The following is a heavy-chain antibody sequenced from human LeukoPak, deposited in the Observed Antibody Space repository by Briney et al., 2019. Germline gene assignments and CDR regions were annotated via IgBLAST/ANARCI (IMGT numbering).Heavy chain of an antibody. CDR3: ARAEYSSSTFDY. V-gene: IGHV4-4*02. CDR1: GFTFSSYGM. Sequence: GSLRLSCAASGFTFSSYGMSWVRQPPGKGLEWIGEIYHSGSTNYNPSLKSRVTISVDKSKNQFSLKLSSVTAADTAVYYCARAEYSSSTFDYWGQGTLVTVSS. D-gene: IGHD6-6*01. CDR2: IYHSGST. J-gene: IGHJ4*02.